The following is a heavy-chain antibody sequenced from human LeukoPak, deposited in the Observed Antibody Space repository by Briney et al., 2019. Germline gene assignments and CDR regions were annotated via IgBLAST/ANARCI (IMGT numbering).Heavy chain of an antibody. CDR1: GGSISSYY. D-gene: IGHD6-19*01. CDR3: ARVVGWYDAFDI. V-gene: IGHV4-59*01. J-gene: IGHJ3*02. Sequence: SETLSLTCTVSGGSISSYYWSWIRQPPGKGLEWIGYIYYSGSTNYNPSLKSRVTISVDTSKNQFSLKLSSVTAADTAVYYCARVVGWYDAFDIWGQGIMVTVSS. CDR2: IYYSGST.